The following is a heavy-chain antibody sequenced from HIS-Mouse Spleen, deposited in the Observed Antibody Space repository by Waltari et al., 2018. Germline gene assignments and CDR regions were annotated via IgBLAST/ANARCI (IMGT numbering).Heavy chain of an antibody. CDR2: IYYSGST. J-gene: IGHJ2*01. V-gene: IGHV4-39*07. CDR3: AREIPYSSSWYDWYFDL. D-gene: IGHD6-13*01. Sequence: QLQLQESGPGLVKPSETVSLTGTVSGGSISISSYYWGWIRQPPGKGLEWIGSIYYSGSTYYNPSLKSRVTISVDTSKNQFSLKLSSVTAADTAVYYCAREIPYSSSWYDWYFDLWGRGTLVTVSS. CDR1: GGSISISSYY.